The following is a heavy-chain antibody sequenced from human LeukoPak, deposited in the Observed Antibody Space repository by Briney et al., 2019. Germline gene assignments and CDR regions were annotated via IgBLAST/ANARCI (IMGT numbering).Heavy chain of an antibody. J-gene: IGHJ4*02. CDR3: ASSYSSSWPFDY. CDR1: GGSISSYY. Sequence: SETLSLTCTVSGGSISSYYWSWIRQPAGKGLEWIGRIYTSGSTNYNPSLKSRVTMSVDTSKNQFSLKLSSVTAADTAVYYCASSYSSSWPFDYWGQGTLVTVSS. V-gene: IGHV4-4*07. CDR2: IYTSGST. D-gene: IGHD6-13*01.